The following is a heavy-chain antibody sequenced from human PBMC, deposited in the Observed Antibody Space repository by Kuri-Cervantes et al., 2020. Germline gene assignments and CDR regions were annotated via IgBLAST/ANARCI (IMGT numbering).Heavy chain of an antibody. J-gene: IGHJ6*02. CDR2: INPNSGGT. Sequence: ASVKVSCKASGYTFTSYYMHWVRQAPGQGLEWMGWINPNSGGTNYAQKFQGRATMTRDTSISTAYMELSRLRSDDTAVYYCARQIGYCTNGVCYDGMDVWGQGTTVTVSS. CDR3: ARQIGYCTNGVCYDGMDV. D-gene: IGHD2-8*01. V-gene: IGHV1-2*02. CDR1: GYTFTSYY.